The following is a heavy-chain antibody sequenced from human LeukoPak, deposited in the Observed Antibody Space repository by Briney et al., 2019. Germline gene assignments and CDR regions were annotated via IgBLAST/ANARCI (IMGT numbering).Heavy chain of an antibody. V-gene: IGHV4-34*01. CDR3: ARPARRRIVVVKDYYYMDV. J-gene: IGHJ6*03. CDR2: INHSGST. CDR1: GGSFSGYY. D-gene: IGHD3-22*01. Sequence: SETLSLTXAVYGGSFSGYYWSWIRQPPGKGLEWIGEINHSGSTNYNPSLKSRVTISVDTSKNQFSLKLSSVTAADTAVYYCARPARRRIVVVKDYYYMDVWGKGTTVTVSS.